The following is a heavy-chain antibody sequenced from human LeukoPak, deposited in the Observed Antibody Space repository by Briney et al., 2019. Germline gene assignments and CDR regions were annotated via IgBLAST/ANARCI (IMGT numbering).Heavy chain of an antibody. Sequence: GRSLRLSCTASGFTFGDYGMTWVRQAPGKGLEWVGFIRSKAHGGTTEYAASMKGRFTISRDDSKSVAYLQMNSLKTEDTGVYYCTRTTYSSGWYIDYWGQGTWSPSPQ. D-gene: IGHD6-19*01. V-gene: IGHV3-49*04. CDR3: TRTTYSSGWYIDY. CDR2: IRSKAHGGTT. J-gene: IGHJ4*02. CDR1: GFTFGDYG.